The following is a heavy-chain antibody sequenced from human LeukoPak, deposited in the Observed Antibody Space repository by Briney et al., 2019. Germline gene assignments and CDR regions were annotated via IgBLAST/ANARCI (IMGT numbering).Heavy chain of an antibody. CDR2: IFYDGTI. Sequence: PSETLSLTCTVSGDSISSDSNYWVWIRQPPGRGLEWIGSIFYDGTIYSNPSVKSRVTMSLDASKNQFSLKLTSVTAGDTAVYYCVRHADKRGWTAGLDHWGQGVLVTVSS. D-gene: IGHD6-19*01. CDR3: VRHADKRGWTAGLDH. V-gene: IGHV4-39*01. CDR1: GDSISSDSNY. J-gene: IGHJ4*02.